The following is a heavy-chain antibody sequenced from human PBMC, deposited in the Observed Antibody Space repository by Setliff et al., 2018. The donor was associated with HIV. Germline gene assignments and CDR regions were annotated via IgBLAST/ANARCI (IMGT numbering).Heavy chain of an antibody. V-gene: IGHV1-2*02. CDR2: INPNSGGT. Sequence: WASVKVSCKAPGYTFTGYYMHWVRQAPGQGLEWMGWINPNSGGTNYAQKFQGRVTITTDESTSTAYMELSSLRSEDTAVYYCARSPQDILTGYYMFWFDPWGQGTLVTVSS. J-gene: IGHJ5*01. CDR3: ARSPQDILTGYYMFWFDP. D-gene: IGHD3-9*01. CDR1: GYTFTGYY.